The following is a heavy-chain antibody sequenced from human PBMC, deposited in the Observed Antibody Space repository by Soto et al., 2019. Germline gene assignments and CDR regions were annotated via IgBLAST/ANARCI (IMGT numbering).Heavy chain of an antibody. J-gene: IGHJ6*02. D-gene: IGHD2-8*01. CDR2: IIPIFGTA. CDR1: GGTFSSYA. Sequence: QVQLVQSGAEVKKPGSSVKVSCKASGGTFSSYAISWVRQAPGQGLEWMGGIIPIFGTANYAQKFQGRVTITADESTSTAYRDLSRLRSEDTAVYYCARDQTLMVYAAYYYYGMDVWGQGTTVTVSS. CDR3: ARDQTLMVYAAYYYYGMDV. V-gene: IGHV1-69*01.